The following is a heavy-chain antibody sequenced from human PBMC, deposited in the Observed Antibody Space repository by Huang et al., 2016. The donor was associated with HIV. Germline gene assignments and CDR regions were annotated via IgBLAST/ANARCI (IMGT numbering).Heavy chain of an antibody. CDR3: TKYVYLGGPDY. D-gene: IGHD3-16*01. J-gene: IGHJ4*02. Sequence: EVQLVQSGAEVKVSGESLKISCKGSGYTFATSWIGWVRQMPGKGLEWMGIIDPRDSETRYSPSCQGQVTISADKSTGTAYLQWRSLTASDTAIYYCTKYVYLGGPDYWGQGTLVTVSS. CDR1: GYTFATSW. V-gene: IGHV5-51*01. CDR2: IDPRDSET.